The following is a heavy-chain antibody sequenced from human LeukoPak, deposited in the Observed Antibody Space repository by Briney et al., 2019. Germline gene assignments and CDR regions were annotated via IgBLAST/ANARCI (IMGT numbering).Heavy chain of an antibody. J-gene: IGHJ4*02. CDR3: ARDIAAAGTAY. CDR2: INHSGST. CDR1: GGSFSGYY. D-gene: IGHD6-13*01. V-gene: IGHV4-34*01. Sequence: PSETLSLTCAVYGGSFSGYYWSWIRQPPGKGLEWIGEINHSGSTNYNPSLKSRVTISVDPSKNQFYLKLSSVTAADTAVYYCARDIAAAGTAYWGEGTLVTVSS.